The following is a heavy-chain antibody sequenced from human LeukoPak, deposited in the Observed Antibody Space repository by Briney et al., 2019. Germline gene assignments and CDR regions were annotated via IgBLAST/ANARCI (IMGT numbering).Heavy chain of an antibody. D-gene: IGHD5-18*01. CDR3: ARDVRAYRRPLDY. CDR2: IGGGGDVT. V-gene: IGHV3-23*01. CDR1: GFTFYNHA. Sequence: GGSLRLSCATSGFTFYNHAMNWVRQSPGKGLEWVSGIGGGGDVTYIADFVKGRFTISRDNSKDTLYLQMNNLTAADTALYYCARDVRAYRRPLDYWGQGTLVTVSS. J-gene: IGHJ4*02.